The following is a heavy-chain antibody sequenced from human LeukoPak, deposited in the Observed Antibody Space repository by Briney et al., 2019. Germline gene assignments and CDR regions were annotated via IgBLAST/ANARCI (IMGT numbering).Heavy chain of an antibody. J-gene: IGHJ5*02. CDR2: INPNSGGT. D-gene: IGHD3-10*01. V-gene: IGHV1-2*02. Sequence: ASVKVSCKASGYTFTGYYMHWVRQAPGQGLEWMGWINPNSGGTNYAQKFQGRVTMTRDTSISTAYMELSRLRSDDTAVYYCAREDYGSGSYYRSFNWFDPWGQGTLVTVSS. CDR1: GYTFTGYY. CDR3: AREDYGSGSYYRSFNWFDP.